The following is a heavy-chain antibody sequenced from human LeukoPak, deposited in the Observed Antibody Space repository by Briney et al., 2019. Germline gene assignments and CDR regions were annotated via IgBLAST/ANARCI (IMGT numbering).Heavy chain of an antibody. CDR3: ARPLGVYYDFWSGPGL. Sequence: SGGSLRLSCAASGFTFSSYSMNWVRQAPGKGLEWVSSISSSSSYIYYADSVKGRFTISRDNAKNSLYLQMNSLRAEDTAVYYCARPLGVYYDFWSGPGLWGQGTLVTVSS. J-gene: IGHJ4*02. CDR2: ISSSSSYI. V-gene: IGHV3-21*01. D-gene: IGHD3-3*01. CDR1: GFTFSSYS.